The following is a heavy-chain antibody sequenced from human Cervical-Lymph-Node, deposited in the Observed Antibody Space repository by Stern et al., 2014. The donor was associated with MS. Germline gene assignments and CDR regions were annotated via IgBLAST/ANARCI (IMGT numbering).Heavy chain of an antibody. J-gene: IGHJ4*02. CDR2: IYHSGNT. CDR1: GGSITRANW. CDR3: ARAPYFYGSGSFG. V-gene: IGHV4-4*02. Sequence: QVQLVESGPGLVKPSGTLSLTCAVSGGSITRANWWTWVRQTPGKGLEWIGEIYHSGNTNYNPSLKSRVTISMDKSKNYFSLKLNSVTAADTAVYYCARAPYFYGSGSFGWGQGILVTVSS. D-gene: IGHD3-10*01.